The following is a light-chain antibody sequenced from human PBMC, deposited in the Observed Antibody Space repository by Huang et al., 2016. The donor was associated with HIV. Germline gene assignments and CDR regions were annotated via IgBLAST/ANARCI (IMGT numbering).Light chain of an antibody. CDR2: GTS. V-gene: IGKV3-15*01. Sequence: MVMTQSPDTLSVSPGERATLSCRASQSVAYNLAWYQQKPGQAPRLIIYGTSTRATGIPGRFSGSGSGTEFTLTISSLQSDDFGVYYCQQYDKWPPVTFGQGTKVEI. CDR3: QQYDKWPPVT. J-gene: IGKJ1*01. CDR1: QSVAYN.